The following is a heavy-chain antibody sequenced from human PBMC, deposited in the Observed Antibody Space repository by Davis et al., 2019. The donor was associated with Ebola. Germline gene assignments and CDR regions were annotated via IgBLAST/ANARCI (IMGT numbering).Heavy chain of an antibody. CDR3: ARVDNWNLQAHYYAMDV. J-gene: IGHJ6*02. Sequence: AASVKVSCKASGFTFTSYEIHWARQAPGQRLEWMGYINAGNGNTKQSQKFQGRLTITRDASARTVYMELSSLRSEDTALYYCARVDNWNLQAHYYAMDVWGQGTTVTVSS. CDR1: GFTFTSYE. D-gene: IGHD1-20*01. CDR2: INAGNGNT. V-gene: IGHV1-3*01.